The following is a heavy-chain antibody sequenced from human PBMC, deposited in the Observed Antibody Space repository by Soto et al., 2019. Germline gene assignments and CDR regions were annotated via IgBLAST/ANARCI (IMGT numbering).Heavy chain of an antibody. D-gene: IGHD5-12*01. V-gene: IGHV1-69*13. CDR1: GGTFSSYA. J-gene: IGHJ4*02. Sequence: ASVKVSCKASGGTFSSYAISWVRQAPGQGLEWMGGIIPIFGTANYAQKFQGRVTITADESTSTAYMELSSLRSEDTAVYYCARGARRMATTPLFDYWGQGTLVTVSS. CDR2: IIPIFGTA. CDR3: ARGARRMATTPLFDY.